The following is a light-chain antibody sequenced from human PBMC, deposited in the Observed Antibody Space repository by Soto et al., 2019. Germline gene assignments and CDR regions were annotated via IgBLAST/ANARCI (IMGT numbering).Light chain of an antibody. CDR2: SAS. CDR1: QSVSTT. J-gene: IGKJ1*01. Sequence: EIVLTQSPATLSVSPGERATLSCRASQSVSTTVAWYQQKSGQAPRLLIYSASTRATGVSARFSGSGSGTDFTLTITSLQSEDSGVYYCQQYYDWPTTFGQGTKVDIK. CDR3: QQYYDWPTT. V-gene: IGKV3-15*01.